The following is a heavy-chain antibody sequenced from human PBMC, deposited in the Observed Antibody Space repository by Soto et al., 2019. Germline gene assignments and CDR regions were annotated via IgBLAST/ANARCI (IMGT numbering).Heavy chain of an antibody. D-gene: IGHD1-7*01. CDR2: IYYSGST. CDR1: GGSSSSSSYY. V-gene: IGHV4-39*01. Sequence: LETLCVTCTVSGGSSSSSSYYRSLIRQPPGKGLEWIGSIYYSGSTYYNPSLKSRVTISVDTSKNQFSLKLSSVTAADTAVYSCASSGTGTTDVDYWGQGTLVPVSP. CDR3: ASSGTGTTDVDY. J-gene: IGHJ4*02.